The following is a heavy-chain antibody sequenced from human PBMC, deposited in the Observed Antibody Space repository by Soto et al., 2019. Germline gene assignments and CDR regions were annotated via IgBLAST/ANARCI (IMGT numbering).Heavy chain of an antibody. D-gene: IGHD5-18*01. V-gene: IGHV3-30*18. CDR2: ISYDGSRI. CDR1: GFMFRTYG. CDR3: AKGAVDTAMAMAFDY. Sequence: ESGGGVVQPGRSLRLSCAASGFMFRTYGMHWVRQAPGKGLEWVAVISYDGSRIYYGDSVKGRFTVSRDNSKSTLYLQMNSLRPEDTAMYYCAKGAVDTAMAMAFDYWGQGTLVTVSS. J-gene: IGHJ4*02.